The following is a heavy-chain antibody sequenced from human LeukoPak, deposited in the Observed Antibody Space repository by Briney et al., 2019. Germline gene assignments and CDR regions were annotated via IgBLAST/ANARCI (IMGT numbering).Heavy chain of an antibody. Sequence: GASVKVSCKATGYTFTGYYMHWVRQAPGQGLEWMGWINPNSGGTNYAQKFQGRVTMTRDTSISTAYMELSRLRSDDTAVYYGARDLGAFRSSSSFDYWGQGTLVTVSS. J-gene: IGHJ4*02. D-gene: IGHD6-13*01. CDR1: GYTFTGYY. CDR2: INPNSGGT. CDR3: ARDLGAFRSSSSFDY. V-gene: IGHV1-2*02.